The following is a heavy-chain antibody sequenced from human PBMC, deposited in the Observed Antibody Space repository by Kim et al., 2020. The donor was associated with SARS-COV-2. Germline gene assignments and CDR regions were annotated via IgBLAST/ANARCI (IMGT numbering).Heavy chain of an antibody. CDR1: GFPFNRYW. D-gene: IGHD3-10*01. CDR3: ARLDYFGTIRSYYGLDS. Sequence: GGSLRLSCAASGFPFNRYWMYWVRRAPGKGLVWVSRISDDGRDTDYADSVKGRFTISRDDAKNTLYLQMNRLRGEDTGVYYCARLDYFGTIRSYYGLDSWGQGTLVTVSS. J-gene: IGHJ4*02. CDR2: ISDDGRDT. V-gene: IGHV3-74*01.